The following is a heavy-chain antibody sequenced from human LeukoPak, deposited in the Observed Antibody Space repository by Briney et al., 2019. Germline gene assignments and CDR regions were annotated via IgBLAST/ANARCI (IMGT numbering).Heavy chain of an antibody. V-gene: IGHV4-39*01. CDR2: LYYSGST. Sequence: SETLSLTCTVSGGPIPISSSSYYWGWIRQPPGKGLEWIGSLYYSGSTYDNPSLKGRVAISGDTSKNQVSLKLSSVTVADTAVYYCARHVAHTALDYWGQGILVTVSS. J-gene: IGHJ4*02. D-gene: IGHD5-18*01. CDR3: ARHVAHTALDY. CDR1: GGPIPISSSSYY.